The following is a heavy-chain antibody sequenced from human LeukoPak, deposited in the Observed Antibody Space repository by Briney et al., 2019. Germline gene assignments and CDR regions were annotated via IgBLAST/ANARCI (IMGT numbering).Heavy chain of an antibody. D-gene: IGHD2-21*02. CDR3: ARGGTIGDYSFDY. Sequence: ASVKVSCKASGYTFTSYGISWVRQAPGQGLEWMGWISAYNGNTNYAQKFQGRVTITRNTSISTAYMELSSLRSEDTAVYYCARGGTIGDYSFDYWGQGTLVTVSS. CDR2: ISAYNGNT. J-gene: IGHJ4*02. V-gene: IGHV1-18*01. CDR1: GYTFTSYG.